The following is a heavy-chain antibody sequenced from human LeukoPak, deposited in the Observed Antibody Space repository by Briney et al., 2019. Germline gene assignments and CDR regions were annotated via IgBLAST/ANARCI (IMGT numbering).Heavy chain of an antibody. J-gene: IGHJ3*02. CDR3: ARRLMYYYDTSGYDVAFDI. D-gene: IGHD3-22*01. V-gene: IGHV5-51*01. CDR1: GYTFTSYW. CDR2: IYPDDSDI. Sequence: GESLKISCKGFGYTFTSYWIGWVRQMPGKGLEWMGIIYPDDSDITYSPSFQGQGTISADKSISTAYLQWNSLKASDTAMYYCARRLMYYYDTSGYDVAFDIWGQGTMVTVSS.